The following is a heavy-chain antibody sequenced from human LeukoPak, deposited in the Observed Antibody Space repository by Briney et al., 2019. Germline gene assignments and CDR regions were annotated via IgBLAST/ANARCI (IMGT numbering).Heavy chain of an antibody. D-gene: IGHD5-12*01. Sequence: GGSLRLSCAASGFTFSSYWMHWVRQAPGKGLMWVSRINSDGSSTSYADSVKGRFTISRDNAKNTLYLQMNSLRAEDTAVYYCARAISSGYDGDFDYWGQGTLVTVSS. CDR2: INSDGSST. J-gene: IGHJ4*02. CDR3: ARAISSGYDGDFDY. CDR1: GFTFSSYW. V-gene: IGHV3-74*01.